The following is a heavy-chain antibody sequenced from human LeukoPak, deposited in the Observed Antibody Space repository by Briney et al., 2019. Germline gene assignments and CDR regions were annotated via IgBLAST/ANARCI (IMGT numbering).Heavy chain of an antibody. J-gene: IGHJ4*02. V-gene: IGHV1-8*01. CDR3: ARDLRITGTTGDY. CDR1: GYTFTSYD. Sequence: ASVKVSCKASGYTFTSYDINWVRQATGQGLEWMGWMNPNSGNTGYAQKFQGRVTMTRNTSISTAYMELSSLRSEDTAVYYCARDLRITGTTGDYWGQGTLVTVSS. D-gene: IGHD1-7*01. CDR2: MNPNSGNT.